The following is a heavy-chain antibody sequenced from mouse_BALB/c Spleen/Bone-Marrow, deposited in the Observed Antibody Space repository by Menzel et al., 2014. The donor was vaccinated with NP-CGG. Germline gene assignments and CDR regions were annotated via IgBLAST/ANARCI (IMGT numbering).Heavy chain of an antibody. V-gene: IGHV2-3*01. CDR2: IWGDGST. Sequence: QVQLKESGPGLVAPSQSLSITCTVSGFSLTSFGVSWVRQPPGKGLEWLGVIWGDGSTNYHSALISRLSISKDNSKSQVFLKMNSLQTDDTARYYCAREPHYYAMDYWGQGTSVTVSS. CDR1: GFSLTSFG. J-gene: IGHJ4*01. CDR3: AREPHYYAMDY.